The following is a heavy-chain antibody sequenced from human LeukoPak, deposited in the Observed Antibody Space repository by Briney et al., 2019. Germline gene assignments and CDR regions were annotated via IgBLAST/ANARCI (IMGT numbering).Heavy chain of an antibody. V-gene: IGHV3-23*01. CDR1: GFTFTSYA. Sequence: GGSLRLSCAASGFTFTSYAMSWVRQAPGKGLEWVSAISGSGGTTYYADSVKGRFTISRDNSKNTLYLQMNSLRAEDTAVYYCAKGTTSSGWVWGQGTLVTVSS. CDR2: ISGSGGTT. J-gene: IGHJ4*02. CDR3: AKGTTSSGWV. D-gene: IGHD6-19*01.